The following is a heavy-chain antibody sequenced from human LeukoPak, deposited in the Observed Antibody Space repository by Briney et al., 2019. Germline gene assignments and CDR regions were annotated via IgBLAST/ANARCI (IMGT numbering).Heavy chain of an antibody. Sequence: ASVKVSCKASGYAFTSYYMHWMRQAPGQGPEWMGIINPRGGSTDYAQKLQDRVTMTTDTSTTTAYMELRSLRSDDTAVYYCARAGAVVDNWFDPWGQGTLVTVSS. V-gene: IGHV1-46*01. J-gene: IGHJ5*02. CDR3: ARAGAVVDNWFDP. CDR2: INPRGGST. D-gene: IGHD2-15*01. CDR1: GYAFTSYY.